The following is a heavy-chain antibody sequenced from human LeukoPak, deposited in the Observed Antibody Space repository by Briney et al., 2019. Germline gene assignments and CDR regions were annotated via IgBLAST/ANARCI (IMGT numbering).Heavy chain of an antibody. J-gene: IGHJ2*01. V-gene: IGHV3-21*01. Sequence: GGSLRLSCAASGLTFSSYNMNWVRQAPGKGLEWVSSISRSSTYISYADSVKGRFTISRDNAKNSLYLQMNSLRAEDTAVYYCARAGYSSTWYSRYFDLWGRGTLVTVSS. CDR1: GLTFSSYN. CDR3: ARAGYSSTWYSRYFDL. D-gene: IGHD6-13*01. CDR2: ISRSSTYI.